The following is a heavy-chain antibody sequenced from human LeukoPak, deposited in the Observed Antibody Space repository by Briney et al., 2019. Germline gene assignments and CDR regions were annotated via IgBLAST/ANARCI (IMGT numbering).Heavy chain of an antibody. CDR1: GFTVSGSY. CDR2: VYSGGNT. CDR3: AKGDYYDFDY. J-gene: IGHJ4*02. Sequence: GGSLRLSCAASGFTVSGSYMSWVRQAPGEGLEWVSLVYSGGNTYYADSVKGRFTISRDNSKNTLYLQMNSLRAEDTAVYYCAKGDYYDFDYWGQGTLVTVSS. V-gene: IGHV3-66*01. D-gene: IGHD3-10*01.